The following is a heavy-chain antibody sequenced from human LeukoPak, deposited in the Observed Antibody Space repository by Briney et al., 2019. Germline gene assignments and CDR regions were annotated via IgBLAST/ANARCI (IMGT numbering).Heavy chain of an antibody. CDR2: ISYDGSNK. D-gene: IGHD5-12*01. Sequence: GRSLRLSCAASGFTFSSYGMHWVRQAPGKGLEWVAVISYDGSNKYYADSVKGRFTISRDNSKNTLYLQMHSLRAEDTAVYYCAKGYSGYPYYFDYWGQGTLVTVSS. CDR1: GFTFSSYG. J-gene: IGHJ4*02. V-gene: IGHV3-30*18. CDR3: AKGYSGYPYYFDY.